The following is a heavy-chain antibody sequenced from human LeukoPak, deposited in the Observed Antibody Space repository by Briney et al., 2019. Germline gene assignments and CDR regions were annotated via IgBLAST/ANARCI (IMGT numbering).Heavy chain of an antibody. CDR2: ISSSNTYI. CDR1: GFTFSSYT. J-gene: IGHJ5*02. CDR3: ARDLNNGSYHWFDP. D-gene: IGHD1-26*01. Sequence: GGSLRLSCAASGFTFSSYTMNWVRQAPGKGLEWVSSISSSNTYIYYADSVKGRFTISRDNAKNSLFLQMNSLRAEDTAIYYCARDLNNGSYHWFDPWGQGTLVTVSS. V-gene: IGHV3-21*01.